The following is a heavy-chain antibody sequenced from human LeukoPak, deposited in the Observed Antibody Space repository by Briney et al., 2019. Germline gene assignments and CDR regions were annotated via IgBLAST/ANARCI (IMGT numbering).Heavy chain of an antibody. J-gene: IGHJ4*02. V-gene: IGHV4-34*01. CDR1: GGSFSGYY. CDR3: ARTVAGMIGY. Sequence: SETLSLTCAVYGGSFSGYYWSWIRQPPGKGLEWIGEINHSGSTNYNPSLKSRVTISVDTSKNQFSLKLSSVTAADTAVYYCARTVAGMIGYWGQGTLVTVSS. D-gene: IGHD6-19*01. CDR2: INHSGST.